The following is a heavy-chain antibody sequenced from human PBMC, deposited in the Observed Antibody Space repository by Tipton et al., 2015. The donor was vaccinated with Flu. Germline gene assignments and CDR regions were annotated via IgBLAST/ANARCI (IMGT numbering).Heavy chain of an antibody. Sequence: TLSLTCTVSGGSISSYYWSWLRQPPGKGLEWIGFVSYSGITNYNPSLKGRVTMSLDVSKNQFSLSLSSVTAADTAVYYCARNGGSYSYQHWGQGTLVTVSS. CDR1: GGSISSYY. V-gene: IGHV4-59*13. J-gene: IGHJ1*01. D-gene: IGHD3-10*01. CDR2: VSYSGIT. CDR3: ARNGGSYSYQH.